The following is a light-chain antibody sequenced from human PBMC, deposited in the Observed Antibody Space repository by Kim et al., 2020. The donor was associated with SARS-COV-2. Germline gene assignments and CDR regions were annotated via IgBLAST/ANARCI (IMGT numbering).Light chain of an antibody. CDR1: SSDIGAYNY. CDR3: SSYARGSTLV. CDR2: DVT. Sequence: QSALTQPASVSGSPGQSITISCTGSSSDIGAYNYVSWYQQHPGKAPKLIIYDVTRRPAGISNRFSGSKSGNTASLTLSGLQAEDEADYYCSSYARGSTLVFGGGTKLTVL. V-gene: IGLV2-14*03. J-gene: IGLJ3*02.